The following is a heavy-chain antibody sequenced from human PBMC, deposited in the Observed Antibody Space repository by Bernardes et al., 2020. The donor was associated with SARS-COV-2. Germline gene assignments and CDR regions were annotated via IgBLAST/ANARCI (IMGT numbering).Heavy chain of an antibody. J-gene: IGHJ6*03. CDR2: INHSGST. CDR3: ARGLGPLNYYYYMDV. Sequence: SETLSLTCAVYGGSFSGYYWSWIRQPPGKGLEWIGEINHSGSTNYNPSLKSRVTISVDTSKNQFSLKLSSVTAADTAVYYCARGLGPLNYYYYMDVWGKGTTVTVSS. CDR1: GGSFSGYY. V-gene: IGHV4-34*01.